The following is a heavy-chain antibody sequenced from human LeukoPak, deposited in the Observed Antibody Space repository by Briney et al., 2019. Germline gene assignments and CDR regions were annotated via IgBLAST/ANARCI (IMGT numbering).Heavy chain of an antibody. CDR3: AKLGGDAFDI. D-gene: IGHD3-10*01. CDR1: GYTFTSYY. Sequence: GASVKVSCKASGYTFTSYYMHWVRQAPGQGLEWMGLINPTGGSTGYAQKFQGRVTMTRDMSTSTDYMELSSLRSEDTAVYYCAKLGGDAFDIWGQGTMVTVSS. CDR2: INPTGGST. J-gene: IGHJ3*02. V-gene: IGHV1-46*01.